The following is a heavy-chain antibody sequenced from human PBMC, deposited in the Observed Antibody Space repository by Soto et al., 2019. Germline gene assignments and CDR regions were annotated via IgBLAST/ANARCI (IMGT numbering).Heavy chain of an antibody. CDR3: VRGIPSQYSSTWLYWHFDL. D-gene: IGHD6-13*01. CDR2: IWNDGSQK. J-gene: IGHJ2*01. V-gene: IGHV3-33*01. CDR1: GFVYSQYA. Sequence: VQLVESGGGVVQPGRSLRLSCEASGFVYSQYAMHWVRQAPGKGPEWVALIWNDGSQKNYVDSVKGRFTISRDNSKNTLNLQMNSLRADDTAMYFCVRGIPSQYSSTWLYWHFDLWGPGTLVTVSS.